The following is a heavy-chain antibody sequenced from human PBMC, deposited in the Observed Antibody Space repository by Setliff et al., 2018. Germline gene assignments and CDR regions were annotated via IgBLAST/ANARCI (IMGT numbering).Heavy chain of an antibody. D-gene: IGHD3-22*01. CDR1: GGTFSSYA. Sequence: ASVKVSCKASGGTFSSYAISWVRQAPGQGLEWMGGIIPIFGTANYAQKFQGRVTITADESTSTAYMELSSLRSEDTAVCYCARDGDNYYDSSGYYLNHAFDIWGQGTMVTVSS. V-gene: IGHV1-69*13. CDR2: IIPIFGTA. CDR3: ARDGDNYYDSSGYYLNHAFDI. J-gene: IGHJ3*02.